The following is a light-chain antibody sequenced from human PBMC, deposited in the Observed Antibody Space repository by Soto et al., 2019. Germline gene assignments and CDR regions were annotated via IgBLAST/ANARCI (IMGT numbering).Light chain of an antibody. V-gene: IGKV3D-15*01. J-gene: IGKJ5*01. CDR1: QSVSSDN. Sequence: IVMTQFPATLSVFPGERATLSCRAIQSVSSDNLAWYQQKPGQAPRLLIYGASTRATGIPARFSGSGSGTEFTLTISSLQSEDFAVYYCQQYNNWPAITFGQGTRLEIK. CDR2: GAS. CDR3: QQYNNWPAIT.